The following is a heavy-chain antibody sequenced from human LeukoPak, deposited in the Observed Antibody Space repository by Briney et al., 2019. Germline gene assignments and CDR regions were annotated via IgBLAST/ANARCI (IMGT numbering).Heavy chain of an antibody. CDR1: GYSFTSYW. D-gene: IGHD3-22*01. Sequence: GESLKISCKGSGYSFTSYWIGWVRQMPGKGLEWMGIIYPGGSDTRYSPSFQGQVTISADKSISTAYLQWSSLKASDTAMYYCARPQYYYDSSGYSYYFDYWGQGTLVTVSS. V-gene: IGHV5-51*01. J-gene: IGHJ4*02. CDR2: IYPGGSDT. CDR3: ARPQYYYDSSGYSYYFDY.